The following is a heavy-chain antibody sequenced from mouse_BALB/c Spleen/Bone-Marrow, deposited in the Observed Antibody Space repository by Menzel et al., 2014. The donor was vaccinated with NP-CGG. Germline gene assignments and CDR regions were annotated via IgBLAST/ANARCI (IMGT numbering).Heavy chain of an antibody. CDR2: IDPASGDT. V-gene: IGHV14-3*02. CDR3: ARVNPWYFDV. J-gene: IGHJ1*01. CDR1: GFNIKDTY. D-gene: IGHD2-2*01. Sequence: VQLQQSGAELVKPGASVKLSCTASGFNIKDTYIHWVMQRPEQGLAWIGRIDPASGDTKFDPKFQGKATITADTSSNTACRQVASLTSEDTAVYYCARVNPWYFDVGGAGTAVTVSS.